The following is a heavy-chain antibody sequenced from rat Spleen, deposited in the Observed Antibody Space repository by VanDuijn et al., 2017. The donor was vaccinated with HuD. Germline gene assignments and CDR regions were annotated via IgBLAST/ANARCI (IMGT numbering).Heavy chain of an antibody. CDR3: TRDTMMVIIGYY. CDR1: GFSLTSNS. J-gene: IGHJ2*01. D-gene: IGHD1-12*03. V-gene: IGHV2-1*01. Sequence: QVQLKESGPGLVQPSQTLSLTCSVSGFSLTSNSVHWVRQPPGKGLEWMGGIWGDGSTDYNSTLKSRLSISRDTSKSQVFLKMNSLQTDDTGTYYCTRDTMMVIIGYYWGQGVMVTVSS. CDR2: IWGDGST.